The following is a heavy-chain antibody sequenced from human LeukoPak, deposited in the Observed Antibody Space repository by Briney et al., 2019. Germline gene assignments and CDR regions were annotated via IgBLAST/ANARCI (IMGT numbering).Heavy chain of an antibody. CDR1: GFTFSSYS. D-gene: IGHD3-9*01. J-gene: IGHJ4*02. CDR3: ARGHGDGAWLIDY. CDR2: INSASSYI. Sequence: GGSLRLSCEVSGFTFSSYSMNWVRQAPGKGLEWLSFINSASSYIDYADSVEGRFSISRDNVKNSLHLQMNSLRDEDTAVYYCARGHGDGAWLIDYWGQGTLVTISS. V-gene: IGHV3-48*02.